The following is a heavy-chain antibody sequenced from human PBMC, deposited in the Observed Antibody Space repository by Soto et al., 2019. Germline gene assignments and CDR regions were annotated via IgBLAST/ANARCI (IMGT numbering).Heavy chain of an antibody. Sequence: ETLSLTCAVSGASVRSYHWRWIRQAAGKGLEGIVRVQMRGTTNYNPSLKTRVTMSLDTSKNYVSLRMTSVTAADTAVYFCAKDLSTMRWFDPGGQGILVTVSS. CDR2: VQMRGTT. J-gene: IGHJ5*02. CDR3: AKDLSTMRWFDP. CDR1: GASVRSYH. D-gene: IGHD1-1*01. V-gene: IGHV4-4*07.